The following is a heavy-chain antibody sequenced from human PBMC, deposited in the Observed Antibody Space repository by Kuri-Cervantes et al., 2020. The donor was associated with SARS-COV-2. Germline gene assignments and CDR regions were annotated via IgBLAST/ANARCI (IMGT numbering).Heavy chain of an antibody. D-gene: IGHD1-14*01. V-gene: IGHV3-23*01. CDR3: AKGYNNETSAYHWGYDL. CDR1: GFTFSIYA. CDR2: ISGSGAVT. J-gene: IGHJ5*02. Sequence: GGSLRLSYAASGFTFSIYAMSWVRQAPGKGLEWVAGISGSGAVTYYTDSLRGRFTNSRDNSKSALYLQVKSLRAEDTAVKYCAKGYNNETSAYHWGYDLWGQGTLVTVSS.